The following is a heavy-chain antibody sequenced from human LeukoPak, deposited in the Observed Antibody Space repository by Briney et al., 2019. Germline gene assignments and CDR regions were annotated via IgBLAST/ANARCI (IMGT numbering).Heavy chain of an antibody. CDR1: GGSISSGGYY. D-gene: IGHD2-2*02. V-gene: IGHV4-30-2*01. J-gene: IGHJ4*02. CDR2: IYHSGST. Sequence: PSETLSLTCTVSGGSISSGGYYWSWIRQPPGKGLEWIGYIYHSGSTYYNPSLKSRVTISVDRSKNQFSLKLSSVTAADTAVYYCARTLADTVVVPAAVRGLEYWGQGTLVTVSS. CDR3: ARTLADTVVVPAAVRGLEY.